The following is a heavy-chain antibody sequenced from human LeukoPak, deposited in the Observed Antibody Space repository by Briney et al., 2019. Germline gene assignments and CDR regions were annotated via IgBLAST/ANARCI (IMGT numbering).Heavy chain of an antibody. J-gene: IGHJ3*02. CDR1: GYTFTGYY. D-gene: IGHD6-13*01. CDR2: INPNSGDT. CDR3: ARALYTSSWPINAFNI. V-gene: IGHV1-2*02. Sequence: ASMKVSCKASGYTFTGYYMHWVRQAPGQGLGWMGWINPNSGDTNYEQKFQGRVTMTRDTSISTAYMELSRLRSDDRAVYYCARALYTSSWPINAFNIWGQGTMVTVSS.